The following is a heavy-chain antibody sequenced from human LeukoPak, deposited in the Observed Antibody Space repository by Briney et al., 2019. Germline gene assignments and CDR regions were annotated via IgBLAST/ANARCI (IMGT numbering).Heavy chain of an antibody. CDR3: ARTREYSSSWYFPPFDP. V-gene: IGHV1-2*02. CDR1: GYTFTGYY. D-gene: IGHD6-13*01. Sequence: ASVKVSCKASGYTFTGYYMNWVRQAPGQGLEWMGWINPNSGRTNYAQNFQGRVTMTRDPSISTAYMELNSLTSNDTAVYYCARTREYSSSWYFPPFDPWGQGTLVTVSS. J-gene: IGHJ5*02. CDR2: INPNSGRT.